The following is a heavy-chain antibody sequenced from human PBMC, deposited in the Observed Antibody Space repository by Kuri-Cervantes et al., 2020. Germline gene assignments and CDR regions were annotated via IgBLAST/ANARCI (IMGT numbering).Heavy chain of an antibody. Sequence: ASVKVSCKASVGTFITKAISWVRQAPGQGLEWMGWISAYNDNTNNAQKLQGRVTMTTDTSTSTAYMILRSLRSDDTAVYYCATLFSWGQGTLVTVSS. CDR2: ISAYNDNT. V-gene: IGHV1-18*01. CDR1: VGTFITKA. J-gene: IGHJ5*02. CDR3: ATLFS.